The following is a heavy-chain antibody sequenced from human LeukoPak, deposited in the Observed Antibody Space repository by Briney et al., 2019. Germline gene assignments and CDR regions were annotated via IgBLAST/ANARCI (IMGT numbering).Heavy chain of an antibody. CDR1: GYTFTDYF. D-gene: IGHD6-13*01. V-gene: IGHV1-2*02. J-gene: IGHJ3*02. Sequence: ASVKVSCKASGYTFTDYFIHWIRQAPGQGLEWMGWINPNSGATSYAQKFQGRVTMTRDTSINTGNMELTGLRFDDTAVYYCASELSAVGRWGAFDMWGQGTMVTVSS. CDR2: INPNSGAT. CDR3: ASELSAVGRWGAFDM.